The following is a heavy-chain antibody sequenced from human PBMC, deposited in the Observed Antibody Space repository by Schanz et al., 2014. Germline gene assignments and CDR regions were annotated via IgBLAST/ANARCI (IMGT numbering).Heavy chain of an antibody. CDR3: ARERGRGYCSRTSCSKDYGMDV. CDR2: ISAYNGHT. V-gene: IGHV1-18*01. CDR1: GYTFISYG. J-gene: IGHJ6*02. D-gene: IGHD2-2*01. Sequence: QVQLVQSGAELRKPGTSVKVSCKASGYTFISYGIKWVRQAPGQGLEWMGWISAYNGHTDYAQKLQGRVTMTTDTSTSTAYMELRSLRSDDTAVYYCARERGRGYCSRTSCSKDYGMDVWGQGTTVTVSS.